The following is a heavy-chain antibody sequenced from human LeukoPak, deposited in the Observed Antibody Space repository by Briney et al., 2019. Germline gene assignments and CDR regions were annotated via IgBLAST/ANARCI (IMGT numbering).Heavy chain of an antibody. CDR3: APTAEAYTSWWKV. V-gene: IGHV1-2*02. CDR2: IIPDSGFT. J-gene: IGHJ4*02. D-gene: IGHD3-16*01. CDR1: GYKFTDDY. Sequence: SVKVSCKASGYKFTDDYMHWVQQAPGQGLEFMGWIIPDSGFTNYAQKFKGRVTMTRDTSISTAYLEVRSLTSDDTAVYYCAPTAEAYTSWWKVWGQGTLVTVSS.